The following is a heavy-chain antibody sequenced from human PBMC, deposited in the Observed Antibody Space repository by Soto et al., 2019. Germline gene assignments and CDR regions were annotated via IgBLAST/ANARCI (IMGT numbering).Heavy chain of an antibody. CDR3: TLSYGDSYYYYYGMDV. D-gene: IGHD4-17*01. Sequence: GESLKISCVGSGFSFSRYTVGWVRQVPGKGLEWMGVIHPVDSDTIYSPSFQGQVTVSADKSISTAYLQWSSLKASDTAMYYCTLSYGDSYYYYYGMDVWGQGTTVTVSS. CDR1: GFSFSRYT. J-gene: IGHJ6*02. V-gene: IGHV5-51*01. CDR2: IHPVDSDT.